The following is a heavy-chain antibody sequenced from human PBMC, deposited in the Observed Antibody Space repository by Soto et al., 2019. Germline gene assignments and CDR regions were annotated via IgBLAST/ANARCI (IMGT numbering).Heavy chain of an antibody. CDR1: GYTFTGYY. J-gene: IGHJ4*02. D-gene: IGHD7-27*01. CDR2: INPNSGGT. CDR3: ARGPYPGDQRLPGFDY. Sequence: ASVKVSCKASGYTFTGYYMHWVRQAPGQGLEWMGWINPNSGGTNYAQKFQGWVTMTRDTSISTAYMELSRLRSDDTAVYYCARGPYPGDQRLPGFDYWGQGTLVTVSS. V-gene: IGHV1-2*04.